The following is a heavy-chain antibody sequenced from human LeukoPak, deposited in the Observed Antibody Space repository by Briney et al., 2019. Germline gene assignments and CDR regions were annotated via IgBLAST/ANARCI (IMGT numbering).Heavy chain of an antibody. CDR2: IYYSGST. J-gene: IGHJ3*02. CDR1: GGSINSDY. CDR3: ARRGYYDSSGYYYGVHAFDI. D-gene: IGHD3-22*01. V-gene: IGHV4-59*01. Sequence: SETLSLTCTVFGGSINSDYWNWIRQPPGKGLEWIGYIYYSGSTNYNPSLKSRVTISVDTSKNQFSLKLSSVTAADTAVYYCARRGYYDSSGYYYGVHAFDIWGQGTMVTVSS.